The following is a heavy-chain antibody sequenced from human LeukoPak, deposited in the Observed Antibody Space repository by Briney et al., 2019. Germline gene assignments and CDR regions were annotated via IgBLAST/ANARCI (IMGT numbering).Heavy chain of an antibody. CDR2: INPNSGRT. J-gene: IGHJ4*02. Sequence: ASVTVSCTSSGYTFTISDINWVRQAAGQGLEWMGWINPNSGRTGYAQKFQGRVTMTANTSISTAYMELSSLRFDDTAVYYCARGRSGLAAAGTYDYWGQGTLITVSS. CDR1: GYTFTISD. D-gene: IGHD6-13*01. V-gene: IGHV1-8*01. CDR3: ARGRSGLAAAGTYDY.